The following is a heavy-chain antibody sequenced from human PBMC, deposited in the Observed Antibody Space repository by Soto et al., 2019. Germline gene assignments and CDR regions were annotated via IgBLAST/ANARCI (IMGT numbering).Heavy chain of an antibody. D-gene: IGHD3-22*01. CDR1: GGSISSGDYY. Sequence: QVQLQESGPGLVKPSQTLSLTCTVSGGSISSGDYYWSWIRQPPGKGLEWIGYIYYSGSTYYNPSLKSRVTISVDTSKNQFSLKLSSVTAADTAVYYCARGAYYYDSSGSNFWAFDIWGQGTMVTVSS. CDR2: IYYSGST. V-gene: IGHV4-30-4*01. J-gene: IGHJ3*02. CDR3: ARGAYYYDSSGSNFWAFDI.